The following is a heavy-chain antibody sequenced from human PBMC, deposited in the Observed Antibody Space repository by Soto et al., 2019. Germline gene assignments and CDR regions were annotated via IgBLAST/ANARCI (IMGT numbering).Heavy chain of an antibody. Sequence: VQLVESGGGLVQPGRSLRLSCAASGFTFDDYVMHWVRQAPGKGLEWVSGISWNSGSIGYADSVKGRFTISRDNAKNSLYLQMNSLRAEDTALYYCAKDIRIAVAGRAFDYWGQGTLVTVSS. CDR1: GFTFDDYV. CDR3: AKDIRIAVAGRAFDY. D-gene: IGHD6-19*01. V-gene: IGHV3-9*01. CDR2: ISWNSGSI. J-gene: IGHJ4*02.